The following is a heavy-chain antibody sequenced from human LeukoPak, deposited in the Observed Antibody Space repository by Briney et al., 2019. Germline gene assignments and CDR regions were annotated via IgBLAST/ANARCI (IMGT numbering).Heavy chain of an antibody. V-gene: IGHV1-2*06. CDR2: LNPNTGHA. J-gene: IGHJ4*02. Sequence: GASVKVSCKVVAYDFTGYYIHWVRQAPGQGPEWMGRLNPNTGHAVYAFKFQGRVTITRDTSSSTAYMELRSLRSDDTAVYYCARDPSRVLRFLEWSPPNPNTGDYWGQGTLVTVSS. CDR3: ARDPSRVLRFLEWSPPNPNTGDY. CDR1: AYDFTGYY. D-gene: IGHD3-3*01.